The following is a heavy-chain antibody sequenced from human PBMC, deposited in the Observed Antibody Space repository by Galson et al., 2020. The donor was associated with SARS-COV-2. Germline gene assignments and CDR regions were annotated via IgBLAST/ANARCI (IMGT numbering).Heavy chain of an antibody. V-gene: IGHV3-30*04. Sequence: GGSLRLSCAASGFTFSSYAMHWVRQAPGKGLEWVAVISYDGSNKYYADSVKGRFTISRDNSKNTLYLQMNSLRAEDTAVYYCARANGGSYYYGKEGWGQGTTVTVAS. D-gene: IGHD1-26*01. CDR2: ISYDGSNK. CDR3: ARANGGSYYYGKEG. CDR1: GFTFSSYA. J-gene: IGHJ6*02.